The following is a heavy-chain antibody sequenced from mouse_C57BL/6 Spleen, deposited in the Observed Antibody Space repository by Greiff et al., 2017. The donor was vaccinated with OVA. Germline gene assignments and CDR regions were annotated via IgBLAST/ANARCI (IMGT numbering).Heavy chain of an antibody. CDR3: ARDSSGSWFAY. J-gene: IGHJ3*01. Sequence: VQLKESGPGLVKPSQSLSLTCSVPGYSITSGYYWNWIRQFPGNKLEWMGYISYDGSNNYNPSLKNRISITRDTSKNQFFLKLNSVTTEDTATYYCARDSSGSWFAYWGQGTLVTVSA. CDR2: ISYDGSN. V-gene: IGHV3-6*01. CDR1: GYSITSGYY. D-gene: IGHD3-2*02.